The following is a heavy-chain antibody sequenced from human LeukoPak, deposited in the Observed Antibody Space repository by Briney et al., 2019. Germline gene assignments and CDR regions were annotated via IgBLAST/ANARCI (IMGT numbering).Heavy chain of an antibody. CDR1: GYTFTSYD. Sequence: ASVKVSCKASGYTFTSYDINWVRQATGQGLEWMGWMNPNSGNTGYAQKFQGRVTMTRNTSISTAYMELSSLRSEDTAVYYCARGRIAVAGRWLQFPPPTNYYYMDVWGKGTTVTISS. CDR2: MNPNSGNT. D-gene: IGHD6-19*01. V-gene: IGHV1-8*01. CDR3: ARGRIAVAGRWLQFPPPTNYYYMDV. J-gene: IGHJ6*03.